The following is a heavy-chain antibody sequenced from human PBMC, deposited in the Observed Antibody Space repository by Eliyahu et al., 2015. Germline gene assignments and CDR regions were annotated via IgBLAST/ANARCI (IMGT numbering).Heavy chain of an antibody. CDR3: ARGGYCGGDCSLEY. V-gene: IGHV1-46*01. CDR2: INLSGGST. Sequence: QVQLVQSGAEVRNPGASVKVSCKASGYTFTSNYMHWVRQAPGQGLEWMGVINLSGGSTSYAQKFQGRVSMTRDTSTSTVYMELSSLRSDDTAVYYCARGGYCGGDCSLEYWGQGTLVTVSS. J-gene: IGHJ4*02. D-gene: IGHD2-21*02. CDR1: GYTFTSNY.